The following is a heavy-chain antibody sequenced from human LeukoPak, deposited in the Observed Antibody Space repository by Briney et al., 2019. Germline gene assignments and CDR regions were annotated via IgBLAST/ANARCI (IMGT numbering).Heavy chain of an antibody. J-gene: IGHJ4*02. CDR2: IYTSGST. Sequence: PSETLSLTCTVSGGSISSYYWSWIRQPAGKGLEWIGRIYTSGSTNYNPSLKSRVTMSVDTSKNQFSLKLSSVTAADTAVYYCASLVVPAAIRVFDYWGQGTLVTVSS. D-gene: IGHD2-2*02. CDR1: GGSISSYY. V-gene: IGHV4-4*07. CDR3: ASLVVPAAIRVFDY.